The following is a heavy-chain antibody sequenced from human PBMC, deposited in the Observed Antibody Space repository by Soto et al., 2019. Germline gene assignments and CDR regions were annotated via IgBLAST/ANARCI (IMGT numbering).Heavy chain of an antibody. Sequence: ASVKVSCKASGYTFTSYGISWVRQAPGQGLEGMGWISAYNGNTNYAQKLQGRVTMTTDTSTSTAYMELRSLRSDDTAVYYCARVEVQLYDYIWECYRRHPDVFYICGRGSMVT. CDR1: GYTFTSYG. CDR3: ARVEVQLYDYIWECYRRHPDVFYI. J-gene: IGHJ3*02. V-gene: IGHV1-18*01. D-gene: IGHD3-16*01. CDR2: ISAYNGNT.